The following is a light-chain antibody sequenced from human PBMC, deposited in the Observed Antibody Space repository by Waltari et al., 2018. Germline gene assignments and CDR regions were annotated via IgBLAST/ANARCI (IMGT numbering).Light chain of an antibody. CDR3: CSYAGRSNFYV. V-gene: IGLV2-23*02. CDR1: SSDFGNYDI. J-gene: IGLJ1*01. CDR2: EVS. Sequence: QSALTQPDSVSGSPGQSITISCTGTSSDFGNYDIVSWYKQHPGKVPKLMIYEVSKRPSGVSNRFSGSKSGNTASLTISGLQAEDEADYYCCSYAGRSNFYVFGTGTKVTVL.